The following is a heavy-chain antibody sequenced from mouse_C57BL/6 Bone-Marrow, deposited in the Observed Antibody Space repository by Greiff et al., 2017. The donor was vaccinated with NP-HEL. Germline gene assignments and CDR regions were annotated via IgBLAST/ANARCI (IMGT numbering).Heavy chain of an antibody. Sequence: VQVVESGPELVKPGASVKISCKASGYAFSSSWMNWVKQRPGKGLEGIGRIYPGDGDTNYNGKFKGKATLTADKSSSTAYMQLSSLTSEDSAVYFCARAGLYYYAMDYWGQGTSVTVSS. J-gene: IGHJ4*01. CDR1: GYAFSSSW. CDR3: ARAGLYYYAMDY. CDR2: IYPGDGDT. D-gene: IGHD3-3*01. V-gene: IGHV1-82*01.